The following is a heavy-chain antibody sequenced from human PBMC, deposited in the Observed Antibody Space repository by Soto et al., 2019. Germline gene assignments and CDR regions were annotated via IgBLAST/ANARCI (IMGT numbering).Heavy chain of an antibody. Sequence: QLQLQESGPGLVKPSETLSLTCTVSGGSISSSSYYWGWIRQPPGKGLEWIGSIYYSGSTYYNPSLKSRGTISVDTAKNQCPLKLSSVTAADTAVYYCARRGTHYYDSSGLGFDPWGQGTLVTVSS. J-gene: IGHJ5*02. CDR3: ARRGTHYYDSSGLGFDP. D-gene: IGHD3-22*01. CDR2: IYYSGST. V-gene: IGHV4-39*01. CDR1: GGSISSSSYY.